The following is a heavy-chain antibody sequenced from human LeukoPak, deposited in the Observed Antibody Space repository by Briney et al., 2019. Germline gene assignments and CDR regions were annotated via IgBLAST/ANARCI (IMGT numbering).Heavy chain of an antibody. CDR2: ITTSDGNT. CDR1: GFTFSSYT. V-gene: IGHV3-23*01. CDR3: AKQRHPTYYFDY. D-gene: IGHD6-25*01. J-gene: IGHJ4*02. Sequence: PGGSLRLSCAASGFTFSSYTMSWVRQAPGKGLEWVSTITTSDGNTYYADSVKGRFTVSRDNSKNTLFLQMNSLRAEDTAVYYCAKQRHPTYYFDYWGQGTLVTVSS.